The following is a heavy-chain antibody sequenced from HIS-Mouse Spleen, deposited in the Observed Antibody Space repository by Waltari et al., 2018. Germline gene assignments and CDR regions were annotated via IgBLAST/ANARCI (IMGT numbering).Heavy chain of an antibody. CDR3: ASISLWGGPVDI. Sequence: QVQLVESGGGVVPPGMSLRLSWSASGSTFRSYGMHWVRQAPGKGLEWVAVIWYDGSNKYYADSVKGRFTISRDNSKNTLYLQMNSLRAEDTAVYYCASISLWGGPVDIWGQGTMVTVSS. D-gene: IGHD3-10*01. CDR1: GSTFRSYG. V-gene: IGHV3-33*01. J-gene: IGHJ3*02. CDR2: IWYDGSNK.